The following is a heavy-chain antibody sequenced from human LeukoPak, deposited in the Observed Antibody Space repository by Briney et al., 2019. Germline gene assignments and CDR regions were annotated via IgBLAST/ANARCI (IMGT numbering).Heavy chain of an antibody. CDR2: ISYSGTT. Sequence: SETLSLTCTVSGGSISSSTYYWGWIRQPPGKGLEWIGSISYSGTTYYNPSLESRVTISVDTSKNEFSLELSSVTAADTAVYYCARHPYYYYYGMDVWGQGTTVTVSS. V-gene: IGHV4-39*01. CDR1: GGSISSSTYY. J-gene: IGHJ6*02. CDR3: ARHPYYYYYGMDV.